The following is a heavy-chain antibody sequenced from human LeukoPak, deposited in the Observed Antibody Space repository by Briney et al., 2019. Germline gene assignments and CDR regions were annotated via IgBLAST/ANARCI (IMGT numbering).Heavy chain of an antibody. J-gene: IGHJ4*02. CDR1: GFTFSSYS. V-gene: IGHV3-21*01. CDR3: ASQAGYYYDSSGYWTDDY. D-gene: IGHD3-22*01. CDR2: ISSSSSYI. Sequence: PGGSLRLSCAASGFTFSSYSMTWVRQAPGKGLEWVSSISSSSSYIYYADSVKGRFTISRDNAKNSLYLQMNSLRAEDTAVYYCASQAGYYYDSSGYWTDDYWGQGTLVTVSS.